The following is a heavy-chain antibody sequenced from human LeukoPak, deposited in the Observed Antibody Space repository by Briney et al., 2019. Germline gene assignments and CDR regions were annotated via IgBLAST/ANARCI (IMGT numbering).Heavy chain of an antibody. CDR1: GFTFSTYA. D-gene: IGHD3-10*01. Sequence: GGSLRLSCAASGFTFSTYAMSWVRQAPGKGLEWVSAISGSGDNTYYADSVKGRFTISRDNSKNTPYLQMNSLRAEDAAVYYCARDTAVRRPLDFWGQGTLVTVSS. J-gene: IGHJ4*02. CDR2: ISGSGDNT. V-gene: IGHV3-23*01. CDR3: ARDTAVRRPLDF.